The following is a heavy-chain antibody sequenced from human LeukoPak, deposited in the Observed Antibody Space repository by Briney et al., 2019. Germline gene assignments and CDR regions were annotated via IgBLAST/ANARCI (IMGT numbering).Heavy chain of an antibody. J-gene: IGHJ4*02. CDR3: AKDRIAARRLFDY. CDR2: IIPIFGTA. CDR1: GGTFSSYA. D-gene: IGHD6-6*01. Sequence: SVKVSCKASGGTFSSYAISWVRQAPGQGLEWMGGIIPIFGTANYAQKFQGRVTITADESTSTAYMELSSLRSEDTAVYYCAKDRIAARRLFDYWGQGTLVTVSS. V-gene: IGHV1-69*13.